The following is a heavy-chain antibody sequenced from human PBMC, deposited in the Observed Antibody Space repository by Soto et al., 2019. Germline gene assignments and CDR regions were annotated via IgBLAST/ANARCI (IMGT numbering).Heavy chain of an antibody. CDR3: ASHCSSTSCSKGDYYYYYGMDV. Sequence: SETLSLTCTVSGGSISSYYWSWIRQPPGKGLEWIGYIYYSGSTNYNPSLKSRVTISVDTSKNQFSLKLSSVTAADTAVYYCASHCSSTSCSKGDYYYYYGMDVWGQGTTVTVSS. V-gene: IGHV4-59*01. CDR2: IYYSGST. D-gene: IGHD2-2*01. J-gene: IGHJ6*02. CDR1: GGSISSYY.